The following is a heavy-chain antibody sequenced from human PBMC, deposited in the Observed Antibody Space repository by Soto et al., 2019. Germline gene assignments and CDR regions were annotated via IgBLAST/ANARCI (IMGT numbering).Heavy chain of an antibody. Sequence: QIALKESGPTLVKPSQTLTLTCTFSGFSFSTTGAGVGWIRQPPGKALEWLALIFWNDAKRYSPSLRSRLTIIKDTSKNQVVLTMTNVEPVDTATYYCAYRRGGSSSGGNFDYWGQGTPVTVYS. CDR1: GFSFSTTGAG. CDR3: AYRRGGSSSGGNFDY. V-gene: IGHV2-5*01. J-gene: IGHJ4*02. CDR2: IFWNDAK. D-gene: IGHD2-15*01.